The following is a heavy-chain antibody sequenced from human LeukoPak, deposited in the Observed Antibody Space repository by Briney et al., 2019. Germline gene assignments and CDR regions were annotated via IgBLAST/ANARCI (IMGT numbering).Heavy chain of an antibody. J-gene: IGHJ4*02. D-gene: IGHD3-22*01. Sequence: GGSLRLSCAASGFTFSAYWMHWVRQVPGKGLVWVSRINNDGTATFFADSVKGRFTISRDNSKNTLYLQMNSLRAEDTAVYYCAKGTYYYDSSGYYGGYYFDYWGQGTLVTVSS. CDR3: AKGTYYYDSSGYYGGYYFDY. CDR1: GFTFSAYW. CDR2: INNDGTAT. V-gene: IGHV3-74*01.